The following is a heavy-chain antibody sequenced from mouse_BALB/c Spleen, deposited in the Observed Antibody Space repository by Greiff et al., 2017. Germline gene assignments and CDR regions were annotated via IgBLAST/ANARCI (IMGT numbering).Heavy chain of an antibody. V-gene: IGHV2-4*01. CDR1: GFSLTSYG. J-gene: IGHJ4*01. CDR2: IWSGGNT. Sequence: VQLQQSGPGLVQPSQSLSITCTVSGFSLTSYGVHWVRQPPGKGLEWLGVIWSGGNTDYNAAFITRLSISKDNSKSKVFFKMNSLQANDTAIYCCSKEGYDYAMDYWGQGTSVTVSA. CDR3: SKEGYDYAMDY. D-gene: IGHD3-2*02.